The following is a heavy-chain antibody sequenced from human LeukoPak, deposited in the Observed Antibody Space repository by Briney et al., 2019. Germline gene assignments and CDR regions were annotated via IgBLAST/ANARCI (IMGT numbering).Heavy chain of an antibody. CDR2: AHYSGTA. J-gene: IGHJ4*02. CDR1: DGSITNYD. CDR3: ARDYGDFRVEGRYFHS. Sequence: SETLSLTCTVSDGSITNYDWSWVRQPPGKGLEFIGHAHYSGTADYNPSLKSRVTISIDTSKKHFFLKLKSVTAADTAVYYCARDYGDFRVEGRYFHSWGQGTLVTVSS. V-gene: IGHV4-59*01. D-gene: IGHD4-17*01.